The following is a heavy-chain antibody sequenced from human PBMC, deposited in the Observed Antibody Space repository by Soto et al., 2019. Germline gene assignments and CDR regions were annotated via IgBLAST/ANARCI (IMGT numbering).Heavy chain of an antibody. D-gene: IGHD6-19*01. J-gene: IGHJ4*02. CDR2: ISSGETSS. CDR3: TGSPLTSGWYYFAY. Sequence: EVQPVESGGGLVQPGGSLRLSCGASGFTLSNYEMNWVRQAPGKGLEWIAYISSGETSSYYAYSVKGRFTISRDNAKNSLYLQMNSLRAEDTAVYYCTGSPLTSGWYYFAYWGQGTLVTVSS. V-gene: IGHV3-48*03. CDR1: GFTLSNYE.